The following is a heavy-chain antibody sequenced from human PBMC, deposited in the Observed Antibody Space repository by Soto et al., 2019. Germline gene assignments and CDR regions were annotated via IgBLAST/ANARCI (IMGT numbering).Heavy chain of an antibody. V-gene: IGHV1-18*01. J-gene: IGHJ4*02. CDR3: ARGRYGDY. Sequence: QVHLVQSGAEVKKPGASVKVSCKGSGYAFTTYGITWVRQAPGQGLEWMGWISAHNGNTNYAQKLQGRVTVTRDTSTSTAYMELWSLRSDDTAVYYCARGRYGDYWGQEALVTVSS. CDR2: ISAHNGNT. CDR1: GYAFTTYG. D-gene: IGHD1-1*01.